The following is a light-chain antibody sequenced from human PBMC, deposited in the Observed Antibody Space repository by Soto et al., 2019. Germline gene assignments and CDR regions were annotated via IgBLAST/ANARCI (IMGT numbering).Light chain of an antibody. V-gene: IGKV3-15*01. CDR3: QQYRNSPWT. J-gene: IGKJ1*01. CDR2: GAS. CDR1: RSVSSS. Sequence: EIVMTQSPATLSVSPGERAPLSCRASRSVSSSLAWYQQRHGQAPRLLIYGASTRATGIPPRFSGSGSGTELLITISRLQTEDFGAYYCQQYRNSPWTFGQGTKVDIK.